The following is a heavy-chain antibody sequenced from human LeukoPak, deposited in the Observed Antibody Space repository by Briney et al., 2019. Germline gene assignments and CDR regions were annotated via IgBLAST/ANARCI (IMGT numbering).Heavy chain of an antibody. CDR3: ASRTVAGQAFYYYYYGMDV. J-gene: IGHJ6*02. CDR1: GGSMINYY. V-gene: IGHV4-59*05. D-gene: IGHD6-19*01. Sequence: PSETLSLTCTVSGGSMINYYWSWIRQPPGKGLEWIGSIYYSGSTYYNPSLKSRVTISVDTSKNQFSLKLSSVTAADTAVYYCASRTVAGQAFYYYYYGMDVWGQGTTVTVSS. CDR2: IYYSGST.